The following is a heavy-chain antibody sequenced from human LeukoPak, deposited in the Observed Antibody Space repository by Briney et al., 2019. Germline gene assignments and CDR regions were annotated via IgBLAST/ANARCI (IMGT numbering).Heavy chain of an antibody. CDR1: GDSVSSNSAA. CDR2: TYYRSKWYN. J-gene: IGHJ4*02. V-gene: IGHV6-1*01. Sequence: SQTLSLTCAISGDSVSSNSAAWSWIRQSPSRGLEWLGRTYYRSKWYNDYAVSMRGRIIINPDTSKNHFFLQLNSVTPEDTGIYYCAGQKNGGIDYWGQGTLVTVSS. CDR3: AGQKNGGIDY. D-gene: IGHD2-8*01.